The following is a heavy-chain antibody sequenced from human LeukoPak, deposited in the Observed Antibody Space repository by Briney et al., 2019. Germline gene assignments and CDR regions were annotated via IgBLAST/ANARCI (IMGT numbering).Heavy chain of an antibody. CDR1: GFTFSSYA. J-gene: IGHJ4*02. Sequence: GGSLRLSCAASGFTFSSYAMTWVRQAPGKGLEWVSGISGSGGSTYHADSVKGRFTISRDNSKNTLYLQMNGLRVEDTAVYYCAKDREGPMIRGVIEYWGQGTLVTVSS. D-gene: IGHD3-10*01. V-gene: IGHV3-23*01. CDR3: AKDREGPMIRGVIEY. CDR2: ISGSGGST.